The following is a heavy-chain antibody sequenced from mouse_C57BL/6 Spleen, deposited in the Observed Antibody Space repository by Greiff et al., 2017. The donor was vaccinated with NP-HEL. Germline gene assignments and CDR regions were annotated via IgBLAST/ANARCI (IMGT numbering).Heavy chain of an antibody. CDR2: IGRSGSYT. D-gene: IGHD2-1*01. J-gene: IGHJ4*01. CDR3: ARSSNYYGNYYYAMDY. CDR1: GYTFTSYW. V-gene: IGHV1-50*01. Sequence: QVQLKQPGAELVKPGASVKLSCKASGYTFTSYWMQWVKQRPGQGLEWIGDIGRSGSYTNYDQKFKGKATLSVDTSSSTVYMQLSSLTSEDSAIYYCARSSNYYGNYYYAMDYWGQGTSVTVSS.